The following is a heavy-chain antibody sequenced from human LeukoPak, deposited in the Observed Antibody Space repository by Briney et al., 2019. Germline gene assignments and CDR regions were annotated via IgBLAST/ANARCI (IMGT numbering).Heavy chain of an antibody. D-gene: IGHD3-10*01. CDR2: INHSGST. Sequence: SETLSLTCAVYGGSFSGYYWSWIRQPPGKGLEWIGEINHSGSTNYNPSLKSRVTISVDTSKNQFSLKLSSVTAADTALYYCAKHYMGSSYNHGLDCWGQGTLVTVSS. J-gene: IGHJ4*02. CDR3: AKHYMGSSYNHGLDC. V-gene: IGHV4-34*01. CDR1: GGSFSGYY.